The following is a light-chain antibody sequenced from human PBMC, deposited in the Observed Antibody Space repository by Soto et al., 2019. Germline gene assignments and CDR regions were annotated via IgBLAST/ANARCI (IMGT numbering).Light chain of an antibody. CDR3: QTWGSGIHVV. Sequence: QSVLTQSPSASACLGASVKLTCTLSSGHSSYAIAWHQQQPEKGPRYLMSLNSDGSHSKGDGLPDRFSGSSSGAERYLTISSLQYEDEADYYCQTWGSGIHVVFGGGTKLTVL. V-gene: IGLV4-69*01. CDR2: LNSDGSH. CDR1: SGHSSYA. J-gene: IGLJ2*01.